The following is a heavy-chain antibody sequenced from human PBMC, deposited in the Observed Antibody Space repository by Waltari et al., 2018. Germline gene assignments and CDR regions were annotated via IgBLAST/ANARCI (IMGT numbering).Heavy chain of an antibody. J-gene: IGHJ3*02. CDR1: GGSISSHY. D-gene: IGHD2-21*01. CDR2: IYTSGST. Sequence: QVQLQESGPGLVKPSETLSLTCTVSGGSISSHYWSWIRQPAGKGLEWIGRIYTSGSTNYNPSLKSRVTMSVDTSKNQFSLKLSSVTAADTAVYYCARAYDFAYCGGDCYDFDIWGQGTMVTVSS. V-gene: IGHV4-4*07. CDR3: ARAYDFAYCGGDCYDFDI.